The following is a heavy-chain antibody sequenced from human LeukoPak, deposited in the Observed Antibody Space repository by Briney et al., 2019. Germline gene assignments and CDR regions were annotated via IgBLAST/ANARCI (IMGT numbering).Heavy chain of an antibody. Sequence: SETLCLTCAVYGGSFSGYYWSWIRQPPGEGLEWIGEINHSGSTNYNPSLKSRVTISVDTSKNQFSLKLSSVTAADTAVYYCARGHDSSGYYYSETFDYWGQGTLVTVSS. CDR1: GGSFSGYY. D-gene: IGHD3-22*01. V-gene: IGHV4-34*01. J-gene: IGHJ4*02. CDR2: INHSGST. CDR3: ARGHDSSGYYYSETFDY.